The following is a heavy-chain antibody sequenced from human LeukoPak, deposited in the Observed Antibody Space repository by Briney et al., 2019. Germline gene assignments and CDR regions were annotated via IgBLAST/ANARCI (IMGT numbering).Heavy chain of an antibody. CDR3: TRVGYIDEGIDY. Sequence: GGSLRLSCAASGFTFSSYWMNWVRQAPGKGLEWVANIKQDGSKKSYVDSVKGRFTISRDNAKNSLYLQMNSLRAEDTAIYYCTRVGYIDEGIDYWGQGTLVTVS. D-gene: IGHD5-24*01. V-gene: IGHV3-7*04. CDR2: IKQDGSKK. CDR1: GFTFSSYW. J-gene: IGHJ4*02.